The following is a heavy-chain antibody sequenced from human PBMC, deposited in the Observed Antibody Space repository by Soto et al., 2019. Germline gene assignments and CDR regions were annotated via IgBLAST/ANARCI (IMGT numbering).Heavy chain of an antibody. CDR1: GFTFSSYA. D-gene: IGHD2-2*01. V-gene: IGHV3-23*01. J-gene: IGHJ3*02. Sequence: GGSLRLSCAASGFTFSSYAMSWVRQAPGKGLEWVSAISGSGGSTYYADSVKGRFTISRDNSKNTLYLQMNSLRAEDTAVYYCAKVAYGVYCSSTSCYAFDIRGQGTMVTVSS. CDR2: ISGSGGST. CDR3: AKVAYGVYCSSTSCYAFDI.